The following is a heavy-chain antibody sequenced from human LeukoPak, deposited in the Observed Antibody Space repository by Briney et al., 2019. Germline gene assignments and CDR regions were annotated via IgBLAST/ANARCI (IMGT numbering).Heavy chain of an antibody. CDR1: GFTFSDYY. J-gene: IGHJ4*02. D-gene: IGHD3-10*01. CDR3: ARDGHAYGRGSPHY. CDR2: ISSSGSTK. V-gene: IGHV3-11*01. Sequence: GGSLRLSCAASGFTFSDYYMSWIRQAPGKGLEWVSYISSSGSTKYYADSVKGRFTISRDNAKNLYLQMNSLRAEDTAVYYCARDGHAYGRGSPHYWGQGTLVTVSS.